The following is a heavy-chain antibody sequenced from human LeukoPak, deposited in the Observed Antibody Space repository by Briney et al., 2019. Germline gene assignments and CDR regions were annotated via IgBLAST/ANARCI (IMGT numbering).Heavy chain of an antibody. Sequence: SETLSLTCAVSGGSISGWYWSWIRQPPGKGLEWIGHIYDSGTTNYNPSLKSRVTMSVDSSKNQFSLKLTSVTAADTAVYYCARDLAAAGSFDPWGQGTLVTVSS. V-gene: IGHV4-59*01. D-gene: IGHD6-13*01. CDR2: IYDSGTT. CDR1: GGSISGWY. J-gene: IGHJ5*02. CDR3: ARDLAAAGSFDP.